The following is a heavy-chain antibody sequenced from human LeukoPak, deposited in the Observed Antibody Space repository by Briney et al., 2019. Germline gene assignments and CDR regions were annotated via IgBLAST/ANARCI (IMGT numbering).Heavy chain of an antibody. V-gene: IGHV3-21*01. CDR2: ITAGSSYI. Sequence: GGSLRLSCSGSGVSFDIYGMHWGRRAPGKGLEWVSSITAGSSYIEYADSVKGRFTISRDNGRHSVFLQMNSLRVEDTAIYYCARGAYYPNTSGLKWFDPWGQGTPVTVSS. J-gene: IGHJ5*02. D-gene: IGHD3-22*01. CDR1: GVSFDIYG. CDR3: ARGAYYPNTSGLKWFDP.